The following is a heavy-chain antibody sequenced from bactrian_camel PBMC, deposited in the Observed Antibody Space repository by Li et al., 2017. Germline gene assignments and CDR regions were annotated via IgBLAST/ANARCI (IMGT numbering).Heavy chain of an antibody. J-gene: IGHJ6*01. CDR3: AAAHRLSSDVRRWLLLPWSRLREFGY. CDR1: EFTFSNYD. V-gene: IGHV3S40*01. CDR2: INSAGGST. D-gene: IGHD2*01. Sequence: VQLVESGGGLVQPGGSLRLSCAASEFTFSNYDMSWVRQAPGKGLEWVSTINSAGGSTYYADSVKGRFTISEENGRTALYLQMNSLKPEDTAMYYCAAAHRLSSDVRRWLLLPWSRLREFGYWGQGTQVTVS.